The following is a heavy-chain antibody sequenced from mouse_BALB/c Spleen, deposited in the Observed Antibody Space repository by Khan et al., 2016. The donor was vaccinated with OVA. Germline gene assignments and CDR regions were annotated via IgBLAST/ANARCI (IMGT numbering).Heavy chain of an antibody. Sequence: VQLKQSGPGLVKPSQSLSLTCTVTGYSITSGYGWNWIRQFPGNKLEWMGYISYSGSTNYNPSLKSRISTIRDTSKNQFILQLNSVTTEDTATYYCTRTARIKYWGQGTTLTVSS. D-gene: IGHD1-2*01. V-gene: IGHV3-2*02. CDR3: TRTARIKY. J-gene: IGHJ2*01. CDR2: ISYSGST. CDR1: GYSITSGYG.